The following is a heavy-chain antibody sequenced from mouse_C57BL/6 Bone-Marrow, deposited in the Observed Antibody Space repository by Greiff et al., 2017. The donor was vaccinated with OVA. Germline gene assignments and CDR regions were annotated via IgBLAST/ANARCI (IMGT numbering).Heavy chain of an antibody. Sequence: VNVVESGAELVKPGASVKISCKASGYAFSSYWMNCVKQRPGKGLEWIGQIYPGDGDTNYNGKFKGKATLTADKSSSTAYVQLSSLTSEDSAVYFCARGRFITGDYWGQGTTLTVSS. J-gene: IGHJ2*01. D-gene: IGHD4-1*01. CDR3: ARGRFITGDY. CDR1: GYAFSSYW. CDR2: IYPGDGDT. V-gene: IGHV1-80*01.